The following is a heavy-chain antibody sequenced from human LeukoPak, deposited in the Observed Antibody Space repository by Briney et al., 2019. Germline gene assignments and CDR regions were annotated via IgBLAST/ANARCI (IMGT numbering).Heavy chain of an antibody. CDR2: ISGSGGST. V-gene: IGHV3-23*01. J-gene: IGHJ4*02. D-gene: IGHD4-17*01. Sequence: PGASLRLSCAASGFTFSSYAMSWVRQVPGKGLEWVSAISGSGGSTYYADSVKGRFTISRDNSKNTLYLQMNSLRAEDTAVYYCAKDLYKLTTVTTFGDYWGQGTLVTVSS. CDR3: AKDLYKLTTVTTFGDY. CDR1: GFTFSSYA.